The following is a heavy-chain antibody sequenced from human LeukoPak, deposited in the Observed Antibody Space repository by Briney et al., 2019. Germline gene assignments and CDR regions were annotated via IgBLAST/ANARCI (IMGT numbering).Heavy chain of an antibody. Sequence: PGGSLRLSCAVSGFTFSSYAMSWVRQALEKGLECVSGISGSGGSTHYADSVKGRFTISRDTSKNTLFLQMNSLRAEDTAVYYCAKVGGYDRYYFDYWGQGTLVTVSS. CDR1: GFTFSSYA. V-gene: IGHV3-23*01. J-gene: IGHJ4*02. CDR2: ISGSGGST. D-gene: IGHD5-12*01. CDR3: AKVGGYDRYYFDY.